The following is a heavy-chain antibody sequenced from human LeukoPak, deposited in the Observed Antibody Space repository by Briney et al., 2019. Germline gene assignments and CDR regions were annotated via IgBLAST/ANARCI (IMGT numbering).Heavy chain of an antibody. CDR2: ISSSGSTI. V-gene: IGHV3-48*04. CDR3: ARDKWSIAVAGLDWYFDL. Sequence: SGGSLRLSCAASGFTFSSYSMNWVRQAPGKGLEWVSYISSSGSTIYYADSVKGRFTISRDNAKNSLYLQMNSLRAEDTAVYYCARDKWSIAVAGLDWYFDLWGRGTLVTVSS. D-gene: IGHD6-19*01. J-gene: IGHJ2*01. CDR1: GFTFSSYS.